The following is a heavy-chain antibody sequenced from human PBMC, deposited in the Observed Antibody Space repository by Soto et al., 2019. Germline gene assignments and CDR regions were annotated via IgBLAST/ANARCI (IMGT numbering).Heavy chain of an antibody. Sequence: GASVKVSCKASGGTFSSYATSWVRQAPGQGLEWMGGIIPIFGTANYAQKFQGRVTITADESTSTAYMELSSLRSEDTAVYYCATEPAAIYYYYGMDVWGQGTTVTVSS. J-gene: IGHJ6*02. CDR3: ATEPAAIYYYYGMDV. CDR2: IIPIFGTA. V-gene: IGHV1-69*13. D-gene: IGHD2-2*02. CDR1: GGTFSSYA.